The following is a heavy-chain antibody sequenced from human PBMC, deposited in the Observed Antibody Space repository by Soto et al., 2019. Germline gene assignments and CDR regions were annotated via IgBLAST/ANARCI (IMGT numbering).Heavy chain of an antibody. D-gene: IGHD2-2*01. CDR1: GFTFDDYA. Sequence: PGGSLRLSCAASGFTFDDYAMHWVRQAPGKGLEWVSGISWNSGSIGYADSVKGRFTISRDNAKNSLYLQMNSLRAEDTALYYCAKDIASRPTLEYQLLFDYYYGMDVWGQGTTVTVSS. J-gene: IGHJ6*02. CDR3: AKDIASRPTLEYQLLFDYYYGMDV. CDR2: ISWNSGSI. V-gene: IGHV3-9*01.